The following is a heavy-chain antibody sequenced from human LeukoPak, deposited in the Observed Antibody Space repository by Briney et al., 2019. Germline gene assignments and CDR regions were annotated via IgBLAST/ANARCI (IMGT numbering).Heavy chain of an antibody. D-gene: IGHD6-13*01. Sequence: SETLSLTCTVSGGSISSSSYYWGWIRQPPGKGLEYIGSIYYSGSTYYNPFLKSRVTISVETSKNQFSLKLSSVTAADTAVYYCARDILGSSWYRVYFDYWGQGTLVTVSS. J-gene: IGHJ4*02. CDR2: IYYSGST. V-gene: IGHV4-39*07. CDR3: ARDILGSSWYRVYFDY. CDR1: GGSISSSSYY.